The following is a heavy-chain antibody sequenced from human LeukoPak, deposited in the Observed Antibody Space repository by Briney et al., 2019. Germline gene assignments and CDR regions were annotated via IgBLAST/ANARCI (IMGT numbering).Heavy chain of an antibody. V-gene: IGHV1-18*01. J-gene: IGHJ4*02. D-gene: IGHD6-19*01. CDR3: ARTRAVAGSPYYFDY. CDR1: GYTFTSYG. CDR2: ISAYNGNT. Sequence: ASVKVSCKASGYTFTSYGISWVRQALGQGLEWMGWISAYNGNTNYAQKLQGRVTMTTDTSTSTAYMELRSLRSDDTAAYYCARTRAVAGSPYYFDYWGQGTLVTVSS.